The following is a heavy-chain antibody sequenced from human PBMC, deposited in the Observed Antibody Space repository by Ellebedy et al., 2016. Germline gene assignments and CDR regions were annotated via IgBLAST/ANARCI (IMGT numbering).Heavy chain of an antibody. D-gene: IGHD3-22*01. CDR3: ARGPKAYYYDSSGYYRRKMHQLIDY. CDR1: GGSISSGGYY. V-gene: IGHV4-31*03. CDR2: IYYSGST. J-gene: IGHJ4*02. Sequence: SETLSLTCTVSGGSISSGGYYWSWIRQHPGKGLEWIGYIYYSGSTYYNPSLKSRVTISVDTSKNQFSLKLSSVTAADTAVYYCARGPKAYYYDSSGYYRRKMHQLIDYWGQGTLVTVSP.